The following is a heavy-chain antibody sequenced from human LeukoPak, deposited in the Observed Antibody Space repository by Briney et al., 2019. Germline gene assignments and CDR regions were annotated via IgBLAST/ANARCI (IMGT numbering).Heavy chain of an antibody. J-gene: IGHJ4*02. V-gene: IGHV3-23*01. Sequence: GGSLRLSCAASGFTFSSYAMSWVRQAPGKGLEWVSAISGSGGSTYYADSVKGRFTISRDNSKNTLYLQMNSLRAEDTAVYYRAKDLSPYDSSGYPAPADYWGQGTLVTVSS. CDR1: GFTFSSYA. CDR3: AKDLSPYDSSGYPAPADY. D-gene: IGHD3-22*01. CDR2: ISGSGGST.